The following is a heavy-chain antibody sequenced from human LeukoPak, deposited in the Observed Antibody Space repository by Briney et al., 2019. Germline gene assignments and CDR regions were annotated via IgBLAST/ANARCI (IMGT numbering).Heavy chain of an antibody. Sequence: GGSLRLSCAASGFTFSSNWMTWVRQAPGKGLEWVANIKQEESEKYYVDSVKGRSTISRDNAKYSLYLQMNSLRAEDTAVYYCARVRRLHSSGSYYFDYWGQGTLVTVSS. CDR1: GFTFSSNW. CDR2: IKQEESEK. J-gene: IGHJ4*02. CDR3: ARVRRLHSSGSYYFDY. D-gene: IGHD1-26*01. V-gene: IGHV3-7*01.